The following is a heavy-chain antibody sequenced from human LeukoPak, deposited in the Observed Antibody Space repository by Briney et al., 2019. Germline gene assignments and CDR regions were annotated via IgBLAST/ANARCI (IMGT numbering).Heavy chain of an antibody. Sequence: SETLSLTCTVSGASISSYYWSWIRQPPGKGLEWIGYIHYSGSTNYNPSLKSRVTISVDTSKNQFSLKLSSVTAADTAVYYCARGKGSGWTFDYWGQGTLVTVSS. CDR2: IHYSGST. CDR1: GASISSYY. J-gene: IGHJ4*02. D-gene: IGHD6-19*01. CDR3: ARGKGSGWTFDY. V-gene: IGHV4-59*12.